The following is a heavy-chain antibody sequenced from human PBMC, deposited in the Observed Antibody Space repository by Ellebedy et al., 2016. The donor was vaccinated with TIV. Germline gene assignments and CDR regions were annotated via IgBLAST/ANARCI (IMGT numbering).Heavy chain of an antibody. CDR2: INPESADT. CDR3: TRDLTNIVSGDY. D-gene: IGHD5/OR15-5a*01. J-gene: IGHJ4*02. CDR1: GYTFTDYY. V-gene: IGHV1-2*02. Sequence: AASVKVSCKTSGYTFTDYYMHWVRQAPGQGPEWMGWINPESADTNYAQNFQGRVTLTRDTSISTAFMELRSLGSDDTAVYYCTRDLTNIVSGDYWGQGTLVTVSS.